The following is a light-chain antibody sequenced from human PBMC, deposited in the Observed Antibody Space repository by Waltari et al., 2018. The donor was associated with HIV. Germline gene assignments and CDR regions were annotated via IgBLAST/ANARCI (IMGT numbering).Light chain of an antibody. CDR1: ETLLQSDGKTY. V-gene: IGKV2D-29*01. J-gene: IGKJ4*01. Sequence: EIVMTQTPPFLSVAPGQAASISCKSSETLLQSDGKTYFYWYVQKTGQPPQLLLYEVSNRFTGVPDRFISSGSGTDFTLILSRVEAEDVGVYYCMQSAQFPLTFGGGTKVEIK. CDR2: EVS. CDR3: MQSAQFPLT.